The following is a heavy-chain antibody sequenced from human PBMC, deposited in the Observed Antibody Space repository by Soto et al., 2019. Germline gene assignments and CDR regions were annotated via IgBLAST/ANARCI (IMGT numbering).Heavy chain of an antibody. J-gene: IGHJ2*01. Sequence: GWSLRLSCAASGFTFSSYGMHGVRQAPGKGLEWVAVISYDGSVKYYADSVKGRFTISRDNSKNTLYLQVNSLRAEDTAVYYCAKSSLGHDSSGFQFWFFDLWGRGTLVTVSS. V-gene: IGHV3-30*18. D-gene: IGHD3-22*01. CDR3: AKSSLGHDSSGFQFWFFDL. CDR1: GFTFSSYG. CDR2: ISYDGSVK.